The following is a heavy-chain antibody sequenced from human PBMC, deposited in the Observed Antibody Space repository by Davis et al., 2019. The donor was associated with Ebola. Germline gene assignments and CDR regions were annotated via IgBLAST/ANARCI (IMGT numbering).Heavy chain of an antibody. CDR3: TTDLTSYFDWLLFDY. Sequence: GESLKISCAASGFTFSNAWMTWVRQVPGKGLEWVGRIKRKSDDGTTEYAAPVKGRFTISRDDSKNTLYLQMNSLKTEDTAVYYCTTDLTSYFDWLLFDYWGQGTLVTVSS. J-gene: IGHJ4*02. D-gene: IGHD3-9*01. V-gene: IGHV3-15*01. CDR1: GFTFSNAW. CDR2: IKRKSDDGTT.